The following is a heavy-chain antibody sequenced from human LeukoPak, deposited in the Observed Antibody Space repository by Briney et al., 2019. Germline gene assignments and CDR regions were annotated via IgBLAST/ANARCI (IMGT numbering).Heavy chain of an antibody. V-gene: IGHV4-34*01. CDR2: INHSGST. Sequence: SETLSLTCAVYGGSFSGYYWSWIRQPPGKGLEWIGEINHSGSTNYNPSLKSRVTISVDTPKNQFSLKLSSVTAADTAVYYCARESFEPRVYYYYYMDVWGKGTTVTVSS. D-gene: IGHD1-14*01. CDR3: ARESFEPRVYYYYYMDV. CDR1: GGSFSGYY. J-gene: IGHJ6*03.